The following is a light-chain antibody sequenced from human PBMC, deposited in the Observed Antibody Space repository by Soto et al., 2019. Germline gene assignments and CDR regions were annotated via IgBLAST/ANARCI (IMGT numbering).Light chain of an antibody. V-gene: IGKV3-20*01. CDR3: QHYDSSPWT. CDR1: QSFSNSY. CDR2: GAS. J-gene: IGKJ1*01. Sequence: EIVLTQSPGTLSLSPGERATLSCRASQSFSNSYLAWYQQKPGQAPRLLIYGASSRATGIPDRFSGSGSGTDFILTISRLEPEDFAVYFCQHYDSSPWTFGQGTKVEIK.